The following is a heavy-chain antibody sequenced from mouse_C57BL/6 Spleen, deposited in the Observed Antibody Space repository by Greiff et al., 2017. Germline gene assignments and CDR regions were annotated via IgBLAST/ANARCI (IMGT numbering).Heavy chain of an antibody. Sequence: VQLQQPGAELVRPGSSVKLSCKASGYTFTSYWMDWVKQRPGQGLEWIGNIYPSDSETHYNQKFKDKATLTVDKSSSTAYMQLSSLTSEDSAVYYCARRGYYYGSSHWYFDVWGTWTTVTVSS. D-gene: IGHD1-1*01. CDR1: GYTFTSYW. J-gene: IGHJ1*03. V-gene: IGHV1-61*01. CDR2: IYPSDSET. CDR3: ARRGYYYGSSHWYFDV.